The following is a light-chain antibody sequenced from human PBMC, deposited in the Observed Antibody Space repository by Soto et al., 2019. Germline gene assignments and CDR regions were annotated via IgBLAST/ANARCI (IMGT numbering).Light chain of an antibody. CDR3: XQXDRIPEFT. Sequence: EIVLTQSPGTLSLSPGERATLSCRASQSVSNSYLAWYQQKPGQAPRLLIYGASSRATGIPDRFSGSGSGTDFTLTISXLEXEDFXMYXXXQXDRIPEFTFGPGTKVDI. CDR2: GAS. V-gene: IGKV3-20*01. CDR1: QSVSNSY. J-gene: IGKJ3*01.